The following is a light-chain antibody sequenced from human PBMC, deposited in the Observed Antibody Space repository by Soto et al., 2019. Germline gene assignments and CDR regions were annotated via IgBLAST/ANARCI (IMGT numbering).Light chain of an antibody. CDR3: SSRTLGSTPYV. CDR1: SSDVGAYDY. V-gene: IGLV2-14*03. J-gene: IGLJ1*01. Sequence: QSALTQPASVSGSPGQSITISCTGTSSDVGAYDYVSWFQQYPGKAPKLMIYDVTDRPSGVSDRFFGSKSGNTASLTISGLQAEDEADYYGSSRTLGSTPYVFGTGTKVNV. CDR2: DVT.